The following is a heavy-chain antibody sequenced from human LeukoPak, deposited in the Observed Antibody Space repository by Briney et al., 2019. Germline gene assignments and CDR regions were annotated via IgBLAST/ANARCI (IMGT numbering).Heavy chain of an antibody. Sequence: GGSLRLSCAASGFTFSSYWMSWVRQAPGKGLEWVANIKRDGSEKYYLDSVKGRFTISRDNAKNSLYLQMNSLRAEDTAVYYCASPAKYSDTWYFDYWGQGTPVTVSS. J-gene: IGHJ4*02. CDR3: ASPAKYSDTWYFDY. CDR1: GFTFSSYW. D-gene: IGHD6-6*01. CDR2: IKRDGSEK. V-gene: IGHV3-7*01.